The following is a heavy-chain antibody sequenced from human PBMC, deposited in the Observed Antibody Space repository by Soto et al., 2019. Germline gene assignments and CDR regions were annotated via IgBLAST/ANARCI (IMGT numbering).Heavy chain of an antibody. V-gene: IGHV3-23*01. CDR3: AKEPPSPSYYDSSGSDY. Sequence: PGGSLRLSCAASGFTFSSHAMSWVRQTPGTGPEWVSGISGSGGGIYYADSVKGRFTISRDNSKNTLYLQMNSLRAEDTAVYYCAKEPPSPSYYDSSGSDYWGQGTLVTVSS. CDR1: GFTFSSHA. D-gene: IGHD3-22*01. CDR2: ISGSGGGI. J-gene: IGHJ4*02.